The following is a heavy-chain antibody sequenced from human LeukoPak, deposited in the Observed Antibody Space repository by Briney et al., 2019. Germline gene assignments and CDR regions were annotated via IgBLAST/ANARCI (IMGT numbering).Heavy chain of an antibody. CDR1: GFTFSRYG. J-gene: IGHJ4*02. CDR3: AKDLAIGAAGYYFDD. D-gene: IGHD6-13*01. CDR2: ISSDGRDK. V-gene: IGHV3-30*18. Sequence: GGSLRLSCAASGFTFSRYGMHWVRQAPGKGLEWVAVISSDGRDKHHADSVKGRFTISRDNSKNTLYLQMNTLRAEDTAVYHCAKDLAIGAAGYYFDDWGQGTLVTVSS.